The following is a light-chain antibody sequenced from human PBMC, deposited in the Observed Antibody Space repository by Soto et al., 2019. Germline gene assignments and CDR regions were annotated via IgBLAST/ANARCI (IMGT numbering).Light chain of an antibody. CDR2: SAS. CDR3: QQTYSTPRT. V-gene: IGKV1-39*01. CDR1: RSINTY. Sequence: DIQMTQSPSSLSASVGDRVTITCRASRSINTYVNWYQQRPGKAPELLIYSASNLHTGVPSRFSGSGSGTDFTFTINNLLPEDFAIYYCQQTYSTPRTFSQGTKVDIK. J-gene: IGKJ1*01.